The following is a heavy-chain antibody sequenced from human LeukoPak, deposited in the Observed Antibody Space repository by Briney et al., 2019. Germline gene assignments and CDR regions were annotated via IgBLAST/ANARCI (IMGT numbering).Heavy chain of an antibody. Sequence: ASVKVSCKASGYTFTSYDINWVRQATGQGLEWMGWRNPNSGNTGYAQKFQGRVTMTRNTSISTAYMELSSLRSEDTAVYYCAREIYLDTAYAFDIWGQGTMVTVSS. J-gene: IGHJ3*02. CDR1: GYTFTSYD. CDR3: AREIYLDTAYAFDI. CDR2: RNPNSGNT. D-gene: IGHD2-2*02. V-gene: IGHV1-8*01.